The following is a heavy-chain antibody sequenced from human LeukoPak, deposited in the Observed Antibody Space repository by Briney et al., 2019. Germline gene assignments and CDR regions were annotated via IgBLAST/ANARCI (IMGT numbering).Heavy chain of an antibody. CDR2: IKQDGSEK. Sequence: GGSLRLSCAASGFTFSSYWMSWVRQAPGKGLEWVANIKQDGSEKYYVDSVKGRFTISRDNAKNSLYLQMNSLRAEDTAVYYCARDYKKAMIVVNDYWGQGTLVTVSS. D-gene: IGHD3-22*01. CDR3: ARDYKKAMIVVNDY. CDR1: GFTFSSYW. V-gene: IGHV3-7*01. J-gene: IGHJ4*02.